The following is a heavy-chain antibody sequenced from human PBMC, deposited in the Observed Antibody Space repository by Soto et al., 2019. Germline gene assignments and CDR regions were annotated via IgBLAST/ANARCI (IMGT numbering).Heavy chain of an antibody. D-gene: IGHD3-10*01. CDR2: ISRSSTI. CDR3: AGGSDWGAGWFAP. V-gene: IGHV3-48*01. Sequence: EVQLVESGGGLVQPGGSLRLSCAASGFTFSSYSMNWVCQAPGKGLEWVSYISRSSTIYYADSVKGRFTIFRVNAKNSLVLQMNSLGGGDPAGDYWAGGSDWGAGWFAPWGQGTLVTVSS. J-gene: IGHJ5*02. CDR1: GFTFSSYS.